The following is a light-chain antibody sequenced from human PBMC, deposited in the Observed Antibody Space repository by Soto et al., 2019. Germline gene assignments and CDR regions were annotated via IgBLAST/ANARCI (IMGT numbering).Light chain of an antibody. V-gene: IGKV3-20*01. Sequence: EIVFTQSPGTLSLSPGERATLSCRASQSISSSYLAWYQQKPGQAPRLLMYDASSRATGIPDRFSGSGSGTDFTLTISRLEAEDFAVYYCQQYGSSPLTFGPGTKVDIK. J-gene: IGKJ3*01. CDR1: QSISSSY. CDR2: DAS. CDR3: QQYGSSPLT.